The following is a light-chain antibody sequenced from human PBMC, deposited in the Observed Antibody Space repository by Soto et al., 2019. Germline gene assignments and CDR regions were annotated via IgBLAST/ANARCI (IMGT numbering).Light chain of an antibody. CDR3: QQYTGPPAT. V-gene: IGKV3-20*01. Sequence: EIILTQSPDTLSLSPGERATLSCRASQTVSSNYLAWCQQRPGQAPRHLIYGASTRAAGIPDRFSGSGSGTDFTLTITRLDPEDSAVYFCQQYTGPPATFGEGTRLEIK. J-gene: IGKJ5*01. CDR2: GAS. CDR1: QTVSSNY.